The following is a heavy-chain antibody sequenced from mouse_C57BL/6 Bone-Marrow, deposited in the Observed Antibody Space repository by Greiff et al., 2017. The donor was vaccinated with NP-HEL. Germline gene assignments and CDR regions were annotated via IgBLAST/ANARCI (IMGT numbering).Heavy chain of an antibody. CDR3: ARAYDVNYFDY. CDR1: GYTFTDYY. J-gene: IGHJ2*01. CDR2: IKPYNGGT. Sequence: VQLQQSGPVLVKPGASVKMSCKASGYTFTDYYMNWVKQSHGKSLEWIGVIKPYNGGTSYNQKFKGKATLTVDKSYSTAYMELNSQTSEASADYCGARAYDVNYFDYWGQGTTLTVSS. V-gene: IGHV1-19*01. D-gene: IGHD2-12*01.